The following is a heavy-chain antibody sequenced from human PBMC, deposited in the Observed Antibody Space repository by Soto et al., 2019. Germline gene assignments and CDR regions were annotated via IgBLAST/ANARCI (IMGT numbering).Heavy chain of an antibody. CDR3: ARGHYVFCSGYFATIDY. J-gene: IGHJ4*02. D-gene: IGHD3-3*01. CDR2: IHYSGNT. CDR1: GGSISNYY. Sequence: PSETLSLTCTVSGGSISNYYWSCIRQPPGKGLEWIGYIHYSGNTKYNPSLKSRVTISSDTSKDQFSLKLTSMTAADTAVYYCARGHYVFCSGYFATIDYWGQGTLVTVSS. V-gene: IGHV4-59*08.